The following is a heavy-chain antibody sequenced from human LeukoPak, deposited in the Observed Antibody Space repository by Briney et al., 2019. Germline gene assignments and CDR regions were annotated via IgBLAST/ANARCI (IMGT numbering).Heavy chain of an antibody. D-gene: IGHD3-3*01. V-gene: IGHV3-15*01. CDR1: GFTFSNAW. Sequence: GGSLRLSCAASGFTFSNAWMSWVRQAPGKGLEWVGRIKSKTDGGTTDYAAPVKGRFTISRDDSKNTLYLQMNSLKTEDTAVYYCTTDGGRFLEWLPVVTAIHYFDYWGQGALVTVSS. J-gene: IGHJ4*02. CDR3: TTDGGRFLEWLPVVTAIHYFDY. CDR2: IKSKTDGGTT.